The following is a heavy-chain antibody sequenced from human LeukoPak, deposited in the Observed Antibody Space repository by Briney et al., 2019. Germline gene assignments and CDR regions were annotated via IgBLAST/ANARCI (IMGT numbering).Heavy chain of an antibody. Sequence: GGSLRLSCAASGFTFTTCAMSWVRQAPGKGLEWVSAITGSGGSTYYADSVKGRFTISRDNSKNTLYLQMNSLRAEDTAVYYCAKWPDPRAAAGNGEDYFDYWGQGTLVTVSS. CDR1: GFTFTTCA. J-gene: IGHJ4*02. CDR3: AKWPDPRAAAGNGEDYFDY. V-gene: IGHV3-23*01. D-gene: IGHD6-13*01. CDR2: ITGSGGST.